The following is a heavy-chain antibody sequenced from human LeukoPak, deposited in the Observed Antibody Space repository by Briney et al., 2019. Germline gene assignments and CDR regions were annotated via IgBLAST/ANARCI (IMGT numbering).Heavy chain of an antibody. Sequence: NASETLSLTCTVSGGSISSSSYYWGWIRQPPGKGLEWIGSIYYSGSTYYNPSLKSRVTISVDTSKNQFSLKLSSVTAADTAVYYCARQVLGGSGSYYFDYWGQGTLVTVSS. V-gene: IGHV4-39*01. D-gene: IGHD3-10*01. CDR3: ARQVLGGSGSYYFDY. CDR2: IYYSGST. CDR1: GGSISSSSYY. J-gene: IGHJ4*02.